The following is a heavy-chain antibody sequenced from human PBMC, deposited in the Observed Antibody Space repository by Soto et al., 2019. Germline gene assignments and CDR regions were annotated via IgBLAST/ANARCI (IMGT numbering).Heavy chain of an antibody. V-gene: IGHV1-69*02. Sequence: QVQLVQSGVEVKKPGSSVKVSCKASGDTFNFYTINWVRQAPGLGLEWMGRFNPILSFSNSALKFQGRVTLTADKSTSTAYMVLSSLRSEDTAIYYCATSFGSGSRAFDYWGQGALVTVSS. J-gene: IGHJ4*02. CDR1: GDTFNFYT. D-gene: IGHD3-10*01. CDR3: ATSFGSGSRAFDY. CDR2: FNPILSFS.